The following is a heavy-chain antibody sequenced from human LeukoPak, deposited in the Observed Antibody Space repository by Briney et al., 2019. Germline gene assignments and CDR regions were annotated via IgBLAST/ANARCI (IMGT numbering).Heavy chain of an antibody. CDR1: GYTLTISG. Sequence: ASVKVSCKDSGYTLTISGMSWVRPAPGQRLEWLGWISGYNGHTNYAQKVQGRVTMTNDTSTSTAYMELRSLRSDDTAVYYCARDGEVRGIIITNYGMDVWGQGTTVTVSS. V-gene: IGHV1-18*01. J-gene: IGHJ6*02. CDR2: ISGYNGHT. CDR3: ARDGEVRGIIITNYGMDV. D-gene: IGHD3-10*01.